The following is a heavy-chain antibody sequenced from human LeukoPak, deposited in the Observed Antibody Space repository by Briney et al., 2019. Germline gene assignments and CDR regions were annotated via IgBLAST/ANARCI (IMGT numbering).Heavy chain of an antibody. CDR3: AREVYEYYFDY. J-gene: IGHJ4*02. CDR2: IKQDGSEK. D-gene: IGHD1-14*01. CDR1: GGSFSGYY. Sequence: ETLSLTCAVYGGSFSGYYWSWVRQAPGKGLEWVANIKQDGSEKYYVDSVKGRFTISRDNAKNSLYLQMNSLRAEDTAVYYCAREVYEYYFDYWGQGTLVTVSS. V-gene: IGHV3-7*05.